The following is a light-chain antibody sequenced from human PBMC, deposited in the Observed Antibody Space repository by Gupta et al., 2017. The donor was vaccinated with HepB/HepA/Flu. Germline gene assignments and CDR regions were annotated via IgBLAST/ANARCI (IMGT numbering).Light chain of an antibody. CDR3: QQYNGSSS. CDR1: QSINNW. V-gene: IGKV1-5*03. Sequence: DIQMTQSPSTLSASVGDRVSITCRASQSINNWLAWYQQRPGKAPKLLISKVSNLQSGVPSRLRGSGARTEFTLTITSRQTDDSATYDCQQYNGSSSFDKGTKLKIK. J-gene: IGKJ2*01. CDR2: KVS.